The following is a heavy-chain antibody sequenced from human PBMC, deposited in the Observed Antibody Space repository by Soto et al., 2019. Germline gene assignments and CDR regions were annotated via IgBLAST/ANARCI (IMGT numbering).Heavy chain of an antibody. V-gene: IGHV3-23*01. D-gene: IGHD6-13*01. CDR2: ISGSGDST. J-gene: IGHJ6*02. Sequence: PGGSLRLSCAASGFTFSSYAMSWVRQAPGKGLEWVSSISGSGDSTYYADSVKGRFTISRDNSKNTVFLQMDSLRAEDTAVYYCPPLARTAAGNPYPDHYYYGVDVWGQGTTVTAS. CDR3: PPLARTAAGNPYPDHYYYGVDV. CDR1: GFTFSSYA.